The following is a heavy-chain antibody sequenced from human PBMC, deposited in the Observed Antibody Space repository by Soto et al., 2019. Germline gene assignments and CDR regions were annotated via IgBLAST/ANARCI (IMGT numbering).Heavy chain of an antibody. V-gene: IGHV3-33*08. Sequence: GGSLRLSCAAPGFTFSSYAMHWVRQAPGKGLEWVAVIWYDGSNKYYADSVKGRFTISRDNTKNSLYLQMNSLRDEDTAVYYCSRGQLGPNSFDPWCQATLLTVFS. J-gene: IGHJ5*02. CDR2: IWYDGSNK. CDR3: SRGQLGPNSFDP. CDR1: GFTFSSYA. D-gene: IGHD6-6*01.